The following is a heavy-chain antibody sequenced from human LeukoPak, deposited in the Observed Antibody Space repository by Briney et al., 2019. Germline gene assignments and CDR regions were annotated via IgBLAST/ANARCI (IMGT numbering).Heavy chain of an antibody. Sequence: ASVKVSCKASGYILTSYGITWVRQAPGQGLEWMGWISAYNGVTKYAQKFQGRATMTTDTSTNTAYMEVRSLRSDDTAVYYCARDSSSSWYYLEYWGQGTLVTVSS. V-gene: IGHV1-18*01. CDR3: ARDSSSSWYYLEY. J-gene: IGHJ4*02. D-gene: IGHD6-13*01. CDR2: ISAYNGVT. CDR1: GYILTSYG.